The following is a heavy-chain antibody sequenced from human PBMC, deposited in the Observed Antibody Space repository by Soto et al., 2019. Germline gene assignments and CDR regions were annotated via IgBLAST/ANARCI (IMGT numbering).Heavy chain of an antibody. Sequence: QEQLLQSGAEVKKPGASVTVSCKASGYTFLIYFVHWVRQAPGQGLEWMGIINPGSGTTTYSQQYQGRVMMTSATSTNTVHMAMTSLTSEDTAVYFCAREKILDGSGRRHYYGMDVWGQGTAVSVSS. CDR1: GYTFLIYF. V-gene: IGHV1-46*01. D-gene: IGHD3-10*01. J-gene: IGHJ6*02. CDR2: INPGSGTT. CDR3: AREKILDGSGRRHYYGMDV.